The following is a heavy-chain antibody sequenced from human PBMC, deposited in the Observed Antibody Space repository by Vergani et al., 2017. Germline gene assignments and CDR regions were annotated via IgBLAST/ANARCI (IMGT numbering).Heavy chain of an antibody. CDR3: ARRELDNGFDP. CDR1: GGSISSYY. CDR2: IYYSGST. J-gene: IGHJ5*02. V-gene: IGHV4-59*01. Sequence: QVQLQESGPGLVKPSETLSLTCTVSGGSISSYYWSWIRQPPGKGLEWIGYIYYSGSTNYNPSLKSRVTISVDTSKNQFSLKLSSVTAADTAVYYCARRELDNGFDPWGQGTLVTVSS. D-gene: IGHD1-26*01.